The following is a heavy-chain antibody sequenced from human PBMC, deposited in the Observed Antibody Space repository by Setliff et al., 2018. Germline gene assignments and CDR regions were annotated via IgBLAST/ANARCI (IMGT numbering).Heavy chain of an antibody. D-gene: IGHD2-21*01. J-gene: IGHJ5*02. CDR2: IYTSGST. V-gene: IGHV4-4*07. CDR1: GGSISSYW. Sequence: SETLSLTCTVSGGSISSYWWSWIWQPAGKGLEWIGRIYTSGSTNYNPSLKSRVTISVDTSKNQFSLKLSSVTAADTAVYYCARDCFSASSPNWFDPWGQGTLVNVSS. CDR3: ARDCFSASSPNWFDP.